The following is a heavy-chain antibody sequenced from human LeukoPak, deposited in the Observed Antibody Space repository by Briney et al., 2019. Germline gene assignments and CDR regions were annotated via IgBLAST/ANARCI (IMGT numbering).Heavy chain of an antibody. J-gene: IGHJ4*02. Sequence: PGGSLRLSCAASGFTFTGFWMSWVRQAPGKGLELVAKINEYGSETYYVDSVKGRSTISRDNAKNSLYLQMNSLRVEDTAVYYCARDLSYSGAWSYFDYWGQGTLVTVSS. CDR2: INEYGSET. V-gene: IGHV3-7*05. D-gene: IGHD6-19*01. CDR3: ARDLSYSGAWSYFDY. CDR1: GFTFTGFW.